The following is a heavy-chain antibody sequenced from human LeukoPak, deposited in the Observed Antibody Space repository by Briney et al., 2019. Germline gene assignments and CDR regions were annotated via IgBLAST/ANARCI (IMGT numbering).Heavy chain of an antibody. D-gene: IGHD6-19*01. CDR3: ASSGWYVYNY. CDR1: GGSISSGGYS. CDR2: IYYSGST. Sequence: PSETLSLTCAVSGGSISSGGYSWSWIRQPPGKGLEWIGYIYYSGSTYYNPSLKSRVTISVDTSKNQFSLKLSSVTAADTAVYYCASSGWYVYNYWGQGTLVTVSS. J-gene: IGHJ4*02. V-gene: IGHV4-30-4*07.